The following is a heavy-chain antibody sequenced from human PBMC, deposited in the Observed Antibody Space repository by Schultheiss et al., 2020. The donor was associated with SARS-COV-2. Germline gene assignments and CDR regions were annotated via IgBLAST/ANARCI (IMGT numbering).Heavy chain of an antibody. V-gene: IGHV4-4*02. CDR1: GDSVTSSKW. J-gene: IGHJ1*01. CDR2: IYYSGTT. Sequence: SETLSLTCTVSGDSVTSSKWWSWVRQPPGKGLEWIGEIYYSGTTYYNPSLKRRITISVDTSKNQFSLKLRSVTAADTAVYYCARSGPAYGDYVYFQHWGQGTLVTVSS. CDR3: ARSGPAYGDYVYFQH. D-gene: IGHD4-17*01.